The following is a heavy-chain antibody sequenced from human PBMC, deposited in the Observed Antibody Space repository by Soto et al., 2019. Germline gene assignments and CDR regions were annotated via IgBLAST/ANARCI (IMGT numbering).Heavy chain of an antibody. V-gene: IGHV4-39*01. CDR2: MFYSGLT. Sequence: SETLSLTCSVSGYSVTSSDYYWAWIRQPPGKGLEWIGSMFYSGLTYYNPSLKSRVTLSVDTSKNQFSVRLNSVTAADTAVYYCAPLSVSLSGPYGIHVWGQGTTVTV. CDR1: GYSVTSSDYY. D-gene: IGHD2-15*01. CDR3: APLSVSLSGPYGIHV. J-gene: IGHJ6*02.